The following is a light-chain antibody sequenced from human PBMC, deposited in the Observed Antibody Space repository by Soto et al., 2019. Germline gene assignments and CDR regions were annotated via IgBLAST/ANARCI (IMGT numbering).Light chain of an antibody. Sequence: AIQMTQSPFSLSASVGDRVTITCRASQGIRDDLSWYQQKAGKAPKLLIFTASKLNSGVPSRFSGSFSGTNFSLTISDLQPEDCATYYCLQDYIYPRTFGQGTKVEI. V-gene: IGKV1-6*01. J-gene: IGKJ1*01. CDR3: LQDYIYPRT. CDR1: QGIRDD. CDR2: TAS.